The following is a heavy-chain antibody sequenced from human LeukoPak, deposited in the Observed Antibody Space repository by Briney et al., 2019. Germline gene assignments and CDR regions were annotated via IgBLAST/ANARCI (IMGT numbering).Heavy chain of an antibody. D-gene: IGHD5-18*01. J-gene: IGHJ6*03. V-gene: IGHV1-69*06. CDR2: IIPIFGTA. CDR1: GGTFSSYA. Sequence: GASVKVSCKASGGTFSSYAISWVRQAPGQGLEWMGGIIPIFGTANYAQKFQGRVTITADKSTSTAYMELSSLRSEDTAVYYCASGYSYQDYYYYMDVWGKGTTVTVSS. CDR3: ASGYSYQDYYYYMDV.